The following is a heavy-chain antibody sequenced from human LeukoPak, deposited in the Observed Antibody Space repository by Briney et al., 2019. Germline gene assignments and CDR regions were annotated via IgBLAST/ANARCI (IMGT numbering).Heavy chain of an antibody. J-gene: IGHJ6*02. CDR3: AKRGRSSSFYYYYGMDV. V-gene: IGHV3-30*18. CDR1: GFTFSSYG. D-gene: IGHD6-6*01. CDR2: ISYDGSNK. Sequence: GGSLRLSCAASGFTFSSYGTHWVRQAPGKGLEWVAVISYDGSNKYYADSVKGRFTISRDNSKNTLYLQMNSLRAEDTAVYYCAKRGRSSSFYYYYGMDVWGQGTTVTVSS.